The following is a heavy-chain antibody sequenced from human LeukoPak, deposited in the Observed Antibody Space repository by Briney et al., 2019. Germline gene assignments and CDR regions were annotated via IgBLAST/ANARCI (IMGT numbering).Heavy chain of an antibody. Sequence: SETLSLTCTVSGGSISSYYWSWIRQPPGKGLEWIGYIYYSGSTNYNPSLKSRVTISVDTSKNQFSLKLSSVTAADTAVYYCARAPHRYDFWSGYFYYYYGMDVWGQGTTVTVSS. V-gene: IGHV4-59*01. CDR1: GGSISSYY. CDR2: IYYSGST. CDR3: ARAPHRYDFWSGYFYYYYGMDV. J-gene: IGHJ6*02. D-gene: IGHD3-3*01.